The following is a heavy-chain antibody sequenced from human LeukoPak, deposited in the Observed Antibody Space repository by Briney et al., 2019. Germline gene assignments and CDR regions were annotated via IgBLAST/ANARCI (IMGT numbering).Heavy chain of an antibody. CDR1: GFTFSSYS. CDR2: ISSSSSYI. CDR3: ARDRVVVPAADFDY. J-gene: IGHJ4*02. V-gene: IGHV3-21*01. Sequence: GSLRLSCAASGFTFSSYSMNWVRQAPGKGLEWVSSISSSSSYIYYADSVKGRFTISRDNAKNSLYLQMNSLRAEDTAVYYCARDRVVVPAADFDYWGQGTLVTVSS. D-gene: IGHD2-2*01.